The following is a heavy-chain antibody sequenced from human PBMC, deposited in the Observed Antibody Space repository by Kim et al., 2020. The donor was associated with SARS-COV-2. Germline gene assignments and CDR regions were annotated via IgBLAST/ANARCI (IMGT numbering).Heavy chain of an antibody. V-gene: IGHV3-30*18. CDR2: ISYDGSNK. CDR3: AKDRSRRGWPFDY. D-gene: IGHD6-19*01. J-gene: IGHJ4*02. Sequence: GGSLRLSCAASGFTFSSYGMHWVRQAPGKGLEWVAVISYDGSNKYYADSVKGRFTISRDKSKNTLYLQMNSLRAEDTAVYYCAKDRSRRGWPFDYWGQGTLVSVSS. CDR1: GFTFSSYG.